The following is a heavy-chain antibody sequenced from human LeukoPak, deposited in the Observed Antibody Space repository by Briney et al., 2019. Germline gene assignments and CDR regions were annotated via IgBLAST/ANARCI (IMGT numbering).Heavy chain of an antibody. CDR1: GFTFSSYG. Sequence: GRSLRLSCAASGFTFSSYGIHWVRQAPGKGLEWVAVISYDSSNKFYADSVKGRFTISRDNSKNTVGLQMNSLRPEDTAMYYCAKRGSDWYYLDYWGRGALVTVSS. CDR3: AKRGSDWYYLDY. J-gene: IGHJ4*02. V-gene: IGHV3-30*18. D-gene: IGHD1-26*01. CDR2: ISYDSSNK.